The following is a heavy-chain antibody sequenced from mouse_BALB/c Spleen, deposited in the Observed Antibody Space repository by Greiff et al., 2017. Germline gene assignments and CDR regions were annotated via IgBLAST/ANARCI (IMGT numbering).Heavy chain of an antibody. CDR2: INPYNGDT. CDR1: GYSFTGYF. V-gene: IGHV1-20*02. Sequence: VQLQQSGPELVKPGASVKISCKASGYSFTGYFMNWVMQSHGKSLEWIGRINPYNGDTFYNQKFKGKATLTVVKSSSTAHMELRSLASEDSAVYYCARGDYGNYTWFAYWGQGTLVTVSA. J-gene: IGHJ3*01. D-gene: IGHD2-1*01. CDR3: ARGDYGNYTWFAY.